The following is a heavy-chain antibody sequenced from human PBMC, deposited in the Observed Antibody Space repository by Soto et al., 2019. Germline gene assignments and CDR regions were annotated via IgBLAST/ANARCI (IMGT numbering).Heavy chain of an antibody. D-gene: IGHD2-8*01. V-gene: IGHV3-30-3*01. CDR2: ISYDGSNK. Sequence: GGSLRLSCAASGFTFSSYAMHWVRQAPGKGLEWVAVISYDGSNKYYADSVKGRFTISSDNSKNTLYLQMNSLRAEDTAVYYCARDMVYGAFDIWGQGTMVTVSS. CDR1: GFTFSSYA. CDR3: ARDMVYGAFDI. J-gene: IGHJ3*02.